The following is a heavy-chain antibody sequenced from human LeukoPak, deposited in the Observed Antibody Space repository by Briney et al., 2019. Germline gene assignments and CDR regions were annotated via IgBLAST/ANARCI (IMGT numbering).Heavy chain of an antibody. D-gene: IGHD4-17*01. CDR3: ARVSPNTVTTLQYFDY. V-gene: IGHV3-7*01. J-gene: IGHJ4*02. CDR2: IKHDGSES. CDR1: GFTLSSFW. Sequence: GGSLRLSCAASGFTLSSFWMFWVRQAPGKGLEGVANIKHDGSESFHVDSVKGRFTISRDNAKNSLYLQMNSLRAEDTAVYYCARVSPNTVTTLQYFDYWGQGTLVTVSS.